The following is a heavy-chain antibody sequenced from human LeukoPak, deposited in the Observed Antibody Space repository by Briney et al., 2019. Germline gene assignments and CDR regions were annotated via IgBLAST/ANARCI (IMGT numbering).Heavy chain of an antibody. CDR2: IYYTGST. Sequence: SETLSLTCTVSGGSVSSGTHYYNWIRQHPGKGLEWIGYIYYTGSTSYNPSLRSRVIMSVDTSMNQLSLKLSSLTAADTAVYYCAASSGVTLGRFWGQGTLVTVSS. CDR3: AASSGVTLGRF. V-gene: IGHV4-31*03. D-gene: IGHD3-16*01. J-gene: IGHJ4*02. CDR1: GGSVSSGTHY.